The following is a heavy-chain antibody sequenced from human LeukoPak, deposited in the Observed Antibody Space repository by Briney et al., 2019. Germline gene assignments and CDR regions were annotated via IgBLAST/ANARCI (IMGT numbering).Heavy chain of an antibody. Sequence: PSETLSLTCTVSGGSISSGGHYWSWIRQHPGKGLEWIAYIYYSGDTYYNPSLQSRVTVSVDRTKNQFSLKLSSVTAADTAVYFCARGPPNNSDSWGQGTLVTVPS. CDR3: ARGPPNNSDS. V-gene: IGHV4-31*03. D-gene: IGHD1/OR15-1a*01. J-gene: IGHJ4*02. CDR2: IYYSGDT. CDR1: GGSISSGGHY.